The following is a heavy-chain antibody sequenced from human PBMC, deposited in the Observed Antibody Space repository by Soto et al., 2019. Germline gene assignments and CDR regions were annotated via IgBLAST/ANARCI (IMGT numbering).Heavy chain of an antibody. V-gene: IGHV3-23*01. D-gene: IGHD4-4*01. CDR1: GFTFSTYA. CDR3: AKVTSYSQYSPS. CDR2: VSGGGGTT. J-gene: IGHJ4*02. Sequence: EVQLLESGGGLVQPGGSLRLSCAASGFTFSTYAMSWVRQAPGKGLEWVSVVSGGGGTTYYADSVKGRFTISRDNSKNTLYLQMNSLTAEDTAVYYCAKVTSYSQYSPSWGQGTLVTVSS.